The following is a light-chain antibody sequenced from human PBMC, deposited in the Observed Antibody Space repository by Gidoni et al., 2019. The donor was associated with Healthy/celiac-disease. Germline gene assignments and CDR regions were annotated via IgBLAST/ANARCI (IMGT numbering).Light chain of an antibody. CDR3: QQYNSYTWT. CDR2: KAS. Sequence: IQMTQSPSTLSASVGDRVTITCRASQSISSWFAWYQQKPGKAPKLLIYKASSLESGVPSRFSGSGSGTEFTLTISSLQPDDVATYYCQQYNSYTWTFGQGTKVEIK. J-gene: IGKJ1*01. V-gene: IGKV1-5*03. CDR1: QSISSW.